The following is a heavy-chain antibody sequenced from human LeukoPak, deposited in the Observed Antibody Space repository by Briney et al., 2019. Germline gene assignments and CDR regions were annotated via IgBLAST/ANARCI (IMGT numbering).Heavy chain of an antibody. CDR2: IIPILGIA. Sequence: SVKVSCKASGGTFSSYTIIWVRQAPGQGLEWMGRIIPILGIANYAQKFQGRVTITADKSTSTAYMELSSLRSEDTAVYYCATRYSSGWYYFDYWGQGTLVTVSS. V-gene: IGHV1-69*02. CDR1: GGTFSSYT. J-gene: IGHJ4*02. D-gene: IGHD6-19*01. CDR3: ATRYSSGWYYFDY.